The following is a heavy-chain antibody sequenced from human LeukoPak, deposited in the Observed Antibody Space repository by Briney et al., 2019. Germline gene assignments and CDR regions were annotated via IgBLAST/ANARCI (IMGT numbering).Heavy chain of an antibody. V-gene: IGHV3-30*19. CDR2: ISDDGRIK. CDR1: GFTFSSYG. Sequence: GSLRLSCAASGFTFSSYGMHWVRQAPGKGLEWVAVISDDGRIKIYADSVKGRFTISRDNSKNTLYLQMNSLRPEDAAVYYCARAAAVSGAFRDNYFDPWGQGTLVTVSS. D-gene: IGHD2-15*01. CDR3: ARAAAVSGAFRDNYFDP. J-gene: IGHJ5*02.